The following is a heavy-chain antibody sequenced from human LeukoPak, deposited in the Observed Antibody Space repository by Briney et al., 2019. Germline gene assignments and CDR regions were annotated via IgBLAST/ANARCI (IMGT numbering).Heavy chain of an antibody. V-gene: IGHV4-39*07. CDR1: GGSISSSSYY. CDR2: IYYSGRT. Sequence: SETLSLTCTVSGGSISSSSYYWGWIRQPPGKGLEWIGYIYYSGRTYYNPSLKSRVTISVDTSKNQFSLKLSSVTAADTAVYYCARAKYYDSSGYYLGFDPWGQGTLVTVSS. J-gene: IGHJ5*02. D-gene: IGHD3-22*01. CDR3: ARAKYYDSSGYYLGFDP.